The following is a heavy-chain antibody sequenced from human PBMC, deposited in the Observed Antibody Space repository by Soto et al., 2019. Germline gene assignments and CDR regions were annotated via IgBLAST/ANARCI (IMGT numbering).Heavy chain of an antibody. CDR3: AKDAGAGDGLWLMDH. Sequence: PGGSLRLSCAASGFTFGSYAMTWVRQAPGKGLESVAGLYGNSGGIQYADSVRGRFTIFRDNSNNIVFLHMRSLRVEDTAVYFCAKDAGAGDGLWLMDHWGQGTLVTVSS. CDR1: GFTFGSYA. CDR2: LYGNSGGI. V-gene: IGHV3-23*01. D-gene: IGHD2-21*02. J-gene: IGHJ4*02.